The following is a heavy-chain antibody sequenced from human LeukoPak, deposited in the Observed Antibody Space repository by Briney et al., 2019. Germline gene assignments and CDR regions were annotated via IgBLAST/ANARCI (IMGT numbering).Heavy chain of an antibody. J-gene: IGHJ4*02. CDR1: GFTLSGSA. CDR2: IKSKASSYAT. V-gene: IGHV3-73*01. CDR3: TRPGTVAGTKDY. Sequence: PGGSLRLSCAASGFTLSGSAMHWVRQASGKGLEWVGRIKSKASSYATAYAASVKGRITISRDDSKNTAYLQMNSLKTEDTAVYYCTRPGTVAGTKDYWGQGTLVTVSS. D-gene: IGHD6-19*01.